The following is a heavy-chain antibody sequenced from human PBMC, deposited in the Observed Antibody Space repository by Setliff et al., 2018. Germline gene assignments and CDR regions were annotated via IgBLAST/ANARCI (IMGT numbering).Heavy chain of an antibody. CDR1: GYTFSDYG. V-gene: IGHV1-18*01. CDR3: ERLVRYCTTTSCQRTSGDDF. Sequence: GASVKVSCKASGYTFSDYGISWVRLAPGQGLEWMGWISPYTGNTFFAPKFQGRVAMTTDTSTNTAYMDLRSLRSDDTAVYYCERLVRYCTTTSCQRTSGDDFWGQGTLVTVSS. J-gene: IGHJ4*02. CDR2: ISPYTGNT. D-gene: IGHD2-2*01.